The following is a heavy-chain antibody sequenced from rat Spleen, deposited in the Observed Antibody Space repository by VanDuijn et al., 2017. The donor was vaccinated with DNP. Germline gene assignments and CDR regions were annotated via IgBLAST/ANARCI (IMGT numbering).Heavy chain of an antibody. CDR2: IGSDGYAP. D-gene: IGHD1-10*01. CDR1: GFTFSDYY. J-gene: IGHJ3*01. CDR3: ATGGNNPVPY. Sequence: EVQLVESGGGLVQPGRSLKLSCAASGFTFSDYYMAWVRQAPTRGLEWVAYIGSDGYAPYYGVSVKGRFTISRDNAKSTLYLQMDSLRSEDTATYYCATGGNNPVPYWSEGTLVTVSS. V-gene: IGHV5-20*01.